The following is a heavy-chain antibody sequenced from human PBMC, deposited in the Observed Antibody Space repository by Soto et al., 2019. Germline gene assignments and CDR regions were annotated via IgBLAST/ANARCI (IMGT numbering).Heavy chain of an antibody. V-gene: IGHV3-23*01. J-gene: IGHJ4*02. Sequence: EVQLLESGGGLVQPGGSLRLSCAASGFTFSSYAMSWFRQAPGKWLEWVSAISGSGGSTYYADSVKGRFTISRDNSKNTLYLQMNRLRAEDTAVSYCAKVGTVVTPSLKGLDYWGQGTLVTVSS. CDR1: GFTFSSYA. CDR2: ISGSGGST. D-gene: IGHD2-21*02. CDR3: AKVGTVVTPSLKGLDY.